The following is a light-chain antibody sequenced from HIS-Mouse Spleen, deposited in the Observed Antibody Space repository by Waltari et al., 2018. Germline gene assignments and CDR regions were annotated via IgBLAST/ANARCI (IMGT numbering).Light chain of an antibody. Sequence: QSVLTQPPSASGTPGQRVTISCSGLSSNIGSNYVYWYQQLPGTAPKLLIYRNNQRPSGVPDRFSGSKSGTSASLAISGLRSEDEADYYCAAWDDSLSGPVFGGGTKLTVL. CDR2: RNN. CDR1: SSNIGSNY. J-gene: IGLJ3*02. CDR3: AAWDDSLSGPV. V-gene: IGLV1-47*01.